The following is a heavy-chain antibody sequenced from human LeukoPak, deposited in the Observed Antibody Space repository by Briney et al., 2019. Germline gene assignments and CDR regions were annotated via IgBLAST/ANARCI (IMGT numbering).Heavy chain of an antibody. V-gene: IGHV5-51*01. CDR2: IFPINSDA. CDR3: ARLTRSTFYSSLGY. CDR1: GYSFPTYW. D-gene: IGHD3-22*01. J-gene: IGHJ4*02. Sequence: GESLKISCEGSGYSFPTYWIAWVRQMPGKGLEWMGIIFPINSDARYSPSFQGQVTISADKSISTAYLQWNSLKASDTAMYYCARLTRSTFYSSLGYWGQGTLVTVSS.